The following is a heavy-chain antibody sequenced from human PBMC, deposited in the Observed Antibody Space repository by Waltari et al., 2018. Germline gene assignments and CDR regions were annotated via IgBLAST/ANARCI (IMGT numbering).Heavy chain of an antibody. CDR3: ARQFDGSGP. CDR1: GYSISRGYY. V-gene: IGHV4-38-2*01. Sequence: QVQLQESGPGLVKPSETLSLTCAVSGYSISRGYYWGWIRQPPGKGLEWIGSIYHSGSTYYNPSLKSRVTISVDTSKNQFSLKLSSVTAADTAVYYCARQFDGSGPWGQGTLVTVSS. J-gene: IGHJ5*02. CDR2: IYHSGST. D-gene: IGHD3-10*01.